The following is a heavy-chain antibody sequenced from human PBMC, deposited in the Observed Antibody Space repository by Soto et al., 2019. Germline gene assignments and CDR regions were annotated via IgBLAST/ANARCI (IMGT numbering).Heavy chain of an antibody. J-gene: IGHJ4*02. CDR3: ARDGVVVPAAMESFDY. CDR1: GYTFTSYD. Sequence: ASVKVSCTASGYTFTSYDINWVRQATGRGLEWVGWMNPNSGNTGYAQKFQGRVTMTRNTSMSTAYMELGSLRSEDTAVYYCARDGVVVPAAMESFDYWGQGTQVTVSS. D-gene: IGHD2-2*01. CDR2: MNPNSGNT. V-gene: IGHV1-8*01.